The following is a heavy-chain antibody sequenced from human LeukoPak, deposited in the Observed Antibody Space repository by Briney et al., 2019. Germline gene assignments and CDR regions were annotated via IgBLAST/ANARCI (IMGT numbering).Heavy chain of an antibody. CDR1: GFTFSTYT. D-gene: IGHD5-12*01. J-gene: IGHJ4*02. Sequence: GGSLRLSCAASGFTFSTYTMNWVRQAPGRGLEWVSSISTSSIYIYFADSVKGRFTISKSNSQNSLYLQMNSLRPEDTAVYYCATTGFDSPFYFHYWGQGTLVTVSS. CDR3: ATTGFDSPFYFHY. CDR2: ISTSSIYI. V-gene: IGHV3-21*04.